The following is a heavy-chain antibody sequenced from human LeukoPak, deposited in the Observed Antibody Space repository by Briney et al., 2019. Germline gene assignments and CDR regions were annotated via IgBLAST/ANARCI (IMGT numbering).Heavy chain of an antibody. CDR2: ISGSGAIT. CDR3: AKHCGGGNCFAFDI. Sequence: PGGSLRLSCAASGFTFSSYAMNWVRQAPGKGPEWVSAISGSGAITYYPDSVKGRFTISRDNSKNTLYLQMNSLRAEDTAIYYCAKHCGGGNCFAFDIWGQGTMVTVSS. D-gene: IGHD2-15*01. CDR1: GFTFSSYA. J-gene: IGHJ3*02. V-gene: IGHV3-23*01.